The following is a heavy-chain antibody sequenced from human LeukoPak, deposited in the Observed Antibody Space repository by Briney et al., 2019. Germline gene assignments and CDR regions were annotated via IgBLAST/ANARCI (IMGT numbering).Heavy chain of an antibody. CDR1: GFTFSSYW. Sequence: PGGSLRLPCAASGFTFSSYWMSWVRQAPGKGLEWVANIKQDGSEKYYVDSVKGRFTISRDNAKNSLYLQMNSLRAEDTAVYYCTLGYCSGGSCYSAYWGQGTLVTVSS. V-gene: IGHV3-7*03. J-gene: IGHJ4*02. CDR2: IKQDGSEK. D-gene: IGHD2-15*01. CDR3: TLGYCSGGSCYSAY.